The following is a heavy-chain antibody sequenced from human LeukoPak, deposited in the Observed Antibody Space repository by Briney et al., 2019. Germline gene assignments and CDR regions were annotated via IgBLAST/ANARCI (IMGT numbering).Heavy chain of an antibody. D-gene: IGHD6-13*01. CDR1: GFTFSSYG. V-gene: IGHV3-30*02. CDR3: ANSEIYSSSWYSFDY. J-gene: IGHJ4*02. Sequence: GGSLRLSCAASGFTFSSYGMHWVRQAPGKGLEWVAFIRYDGSNKYYADSVKGRFTISRDNSKSTLYLQMNSLRAEDTAVYYCANSEIYSSSWYSFDYWGQGTLVTVSS. CDR2: IRYDGSNK.